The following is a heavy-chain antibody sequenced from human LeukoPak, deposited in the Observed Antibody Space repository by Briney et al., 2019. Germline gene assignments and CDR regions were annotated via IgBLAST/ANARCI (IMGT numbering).Heavy chain of an antibody. J-gene: IGHJ6*03. CDR2: IYYSGST. CDR3: AGPRAGYYGACYMDV. Sequence: SETLSLTCTVSGGSISSSSYYWGWIRQPPGKGLEWIGSIYYSGSTYYNPSLKSRVTISVDTSKNQFSLKLSSVTAADTAVYYCAGPRAGYYGACYMDVWGKGTMVTVSS. V-gene: IGHV4-39*01. CDR1: GGSISSSSYY. D-gene: IGHD3-10*01.